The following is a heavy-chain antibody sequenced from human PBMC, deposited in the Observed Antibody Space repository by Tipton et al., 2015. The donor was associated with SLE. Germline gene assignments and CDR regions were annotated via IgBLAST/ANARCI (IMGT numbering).Heavy chain of an antibody. CDR3: VKGSSAWYYLDY. D-gene: IGHD6-19*01. CDR1: GFTLSNYE. J-gene: IGHJ4*02. Sequence: SLRLSCVASGFTLSNYEMSWVRQAPGKGLEWLSIIYRDGDTYYADSVKGRLTISRDNSKNTLYLHMNSLGTEDTAVYYCVKGSSAWYYLDYWGQGTLVTASS. V-gene: IGHV3-53*05. CDR2: IYRDGDT.